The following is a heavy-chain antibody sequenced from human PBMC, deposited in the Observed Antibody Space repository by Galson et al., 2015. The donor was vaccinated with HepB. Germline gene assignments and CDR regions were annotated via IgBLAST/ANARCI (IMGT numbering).Heavy chain of an antibody. D-gene: IGHD2-2*01. CDR2: IIPIFGTA. J-gene: IGHJ6*02. Sequence: SVKVSCKASGGTFSSYAISWVRQAPGQGLEWMGGIIPIFGTANYAQKFQGRVTITADESTSTAYMELSSLRSEDTAVYYCARERLIVPAAMHKRHYYYGMDVWGQGTTVTVSS. CDR3: ARERLIVPAAMHKRHYYYGMDV. V-gene: IGHV1-69*13. CDR1: GGTFSSYA.